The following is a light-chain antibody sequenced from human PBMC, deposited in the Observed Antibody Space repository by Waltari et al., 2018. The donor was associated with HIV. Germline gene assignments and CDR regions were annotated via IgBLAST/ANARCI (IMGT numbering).Light chain of an antibody. V-gene: IGKV1-33*01. J-gene: IGKJ5*01. CDR3: QQYDNLATIT. CDR1: QDISNY. CDR2: DAS. Sequence: DIQMTQSPSSLSASVGDRVTITCQASQDISNYLNWYQQNPGKAPKLLIYDASNLETVVPSRFSGSGSGTDFTFTISSLQPEDIATYYCQQYDNLATITFGQGTRLEIK.